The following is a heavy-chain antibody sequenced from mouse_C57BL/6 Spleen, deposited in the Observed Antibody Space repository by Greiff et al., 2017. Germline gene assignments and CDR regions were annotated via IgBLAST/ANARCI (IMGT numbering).Heavy chain of an antibody. D-gene: IGHD2-4*01. V-gene: IGHV2-6-1*01. Sequence: VQLQESGPGLVAPSQSLSITCTVSGFSLTSYGVHWVRQPPGKGLEWLVVIWSDGSTTYNSALKSRLSISKDNSKSQVFLKMNSLQNDDTAMYYCARHEGSYDYDGAWFAYWGQGTLVTVSA. CDR2: IWSDGST. CDR3: ARHEGSYDYDGAWFAY. CDR1: GFSLTSYG. J-gene: IGHJ3*01.